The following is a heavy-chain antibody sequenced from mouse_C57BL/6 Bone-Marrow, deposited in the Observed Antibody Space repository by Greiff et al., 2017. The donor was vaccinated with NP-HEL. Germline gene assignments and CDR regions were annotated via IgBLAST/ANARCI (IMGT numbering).Heavy chain of an antibody. CDR3: ARTGTQATGTDWYFDV. CDR1: GYTFTDYN. D-gene: IGHD4-1*02. J-gene: IGHJ1*03. V-gene: IGHV1-18*01. CDR2: INPNNGGT. Sequence: EVQLQQSGPELVKPGASVKIPCKASGYTFTDYNMDWVKQSHGKSLEWIGDINPNNGGTIYNQKFKGKATLTVDKSSSTAYMELRSLTSEDTAVYYCARTGTQATGTDWYFDVWGTGTTVTVSS.